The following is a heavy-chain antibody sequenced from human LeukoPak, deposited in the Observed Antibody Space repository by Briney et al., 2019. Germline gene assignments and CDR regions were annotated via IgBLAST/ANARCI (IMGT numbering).Heavy chain of an antibody. CDR3: AKARDYDNSGYLNY. J-gene: IGHJ4*02. CDR2: VSYDGSNQ. CDR1: GFTFSSYG. D-gene: IGHD3-22*01. V-gene: IGHV3-30*18. Sequence: PGGSLRLSCAASGFTFSSYGMHWVRQAPGKGLEWVAVVSYDGSNQYYADSVKGRFTISRDNSKNTLNLQMNSLRAEDTAVYYRAKARDYDNSGYLNYWGQGTLVTVSS.